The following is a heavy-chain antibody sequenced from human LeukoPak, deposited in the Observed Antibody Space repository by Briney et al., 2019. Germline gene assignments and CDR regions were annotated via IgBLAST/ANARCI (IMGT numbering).Heavy chain of an antibody. V-gene: IGHV3-9*01. CDR1: GFTFDDYA. Sequence: GRSPRLSCAASGFTFDDYAMHWVRQAPGKGLEWVSGISWNSGSIGYADSVKGRFTISRDNAKNSLYLQMNSLRAEDTALYYCAKSQTAMVLGAYDYWGQGTLVTISS. D-gene: IGHD5-18*01. J-gene: IGHJ4*02. CDR3: AKSQTAMVLGAYDY. CDR2: ISWNSGSI.